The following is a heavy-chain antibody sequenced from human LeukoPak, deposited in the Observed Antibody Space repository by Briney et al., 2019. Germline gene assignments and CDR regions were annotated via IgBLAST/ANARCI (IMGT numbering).Heavy chain of an antibody. V-gene: IGHV4-4*02. CDR2: TYHSGST. D-gene: IGHD5-24*01. Sequence: SGTLSLTCAVSGGSISSSNWWSWVRQPPGKGLEWIGETYHSGSTNYNPSLKSRVTISVDKSKNQFSLKLSSVTAADTAVYYCARDGRDGYNRGHWFDPWGQGTLVTVSS. J-gene: IGHJ5*02. CDR3: ARDGRDGYNRGHWFDP. CDR1: GGSISSSNW.